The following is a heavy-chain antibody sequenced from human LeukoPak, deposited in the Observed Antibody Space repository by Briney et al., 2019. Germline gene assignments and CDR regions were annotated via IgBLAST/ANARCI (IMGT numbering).Heavy chain of an antibody. CDR3: ARDVGGWLQFAL. V-gene: IGHV4-59*01. CDR2: VSYSGST. D-gene: IGHD5-24*01. J-gene: IGHJ4*02. CDR1: GDSISSYY. Sequence: SETLSLTCTVSGDSISSYYWSWIRQPPRKGLEWIGYVSYSGSTNYNPSLKSRVTVSVDTSKNQFSLKLSSVTAADTAVYYCARDVGGWLQFALWGQGTLVTVSS.